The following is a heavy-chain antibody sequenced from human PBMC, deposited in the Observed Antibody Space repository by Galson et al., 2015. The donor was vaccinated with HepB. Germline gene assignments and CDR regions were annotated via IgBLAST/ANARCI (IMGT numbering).Heavy chain of an antibody. Sequence: LRLSCAASGFTFSIAWMSWVRQTPGTGLEWLGRVKRENVGGRKDYAGPVKGRFTISRGGSTNNLYLQMNSLKTEDTAVYYCVCNQYSNSGFDYWGQGTLVTVSS. CDR2: VKRENVGGRK. D-gene: IGHD6-6*01. CDR1: GFTFSIAW. V-gene: IGHV3-15*01. J-gene: IGHJ4*02. CDR3: VCNQYSNSGFDY.